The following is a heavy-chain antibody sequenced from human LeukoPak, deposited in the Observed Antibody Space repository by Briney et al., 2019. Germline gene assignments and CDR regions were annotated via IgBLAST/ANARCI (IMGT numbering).Heavy chain of an antibody. D-gene: IGHD3-22*01. Sequence: PGGSLRLSCAASGFPFISFDMNWVRQAPGKGLEWVANIKPDGSEKNYVDSVKGRFTISRDNAKSSLYLQMNSLRVEDTAVYYCARGLFLSGYLDAFDIWGQGTVVTVSS. CDR2: IKPDGSEK. J-gene: IGHJ3*02. CDR3: ARGLFLSGYLDAFDI. V-gene: IGHV3-7*01. CDR1: GFPFISFD.